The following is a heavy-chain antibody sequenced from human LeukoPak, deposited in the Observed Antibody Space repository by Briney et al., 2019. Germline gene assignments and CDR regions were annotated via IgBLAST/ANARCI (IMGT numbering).Heavy chain of an antibody. J-gene: IGHJ3*02. V-gene: IGHV3-21*01. CDR2: ISSSSPYI. D-gene: IGHD3-3*02. CDR3: ARDVNAAFDI. CDR1: GFTFSSYE. Sequence: GGSLRLSCAASGFTFSSYEMNWVRQAPGKGLEWVSSISSSSPYIYYADSVKGRFTISRDDAKNSLYLQMNSLRAEDTAVYYCARDVNAAFDIWGQGTMVTVSS.